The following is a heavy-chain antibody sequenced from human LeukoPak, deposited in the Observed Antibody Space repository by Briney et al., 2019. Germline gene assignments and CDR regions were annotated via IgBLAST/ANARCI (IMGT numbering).Heavy chain of an antibody. CDR2: ISRGDDST. D-gene: IGHD2-2*01. CDR3: ARQVSCDTTTCYAGMPPDY. CDR1: GFTFSRYA. V-gene: IGHV3-23*01. J-gene: IGHJ4*02. Sequence: GGSLRLSCAASGFTFSRYAMSWVRQTPEKGLEWVSVISRGDDSTYYADSVRGRFTISRDDSGNTLFLQMNSLRAEDTAVYYCARQVSCDTTTCYAGMPPDYWGQGTLVTVSS.